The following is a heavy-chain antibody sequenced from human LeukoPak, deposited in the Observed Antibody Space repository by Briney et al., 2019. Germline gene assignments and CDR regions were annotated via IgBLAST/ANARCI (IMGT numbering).Heavy chain of an antibody. J-gene: IGHJ4*02. Sequence: GGSLRLSCAASGFTFIDAWMSWVRQAPGKGLEWVGRIKSKTDGGTTDYAAPVKGRFSISRDDSKNTLYLQMSSLKTEDTAVYYCTTAVSGSHYWGQGTLVTVSS. V-gene: IGHV3-15*01. CDR3: TTAVSGSHY. D-gene: IGHD3-3*01. CDR2: IKSKTDGGTT. CDR1: GFTFIDAW.